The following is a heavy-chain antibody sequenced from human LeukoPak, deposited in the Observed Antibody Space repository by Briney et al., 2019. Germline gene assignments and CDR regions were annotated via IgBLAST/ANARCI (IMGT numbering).Heavy chain of an antibody. CDR1: GGSVSSSSYY. D-gene: IGHD2-15*01. J-gene: IGHJ5*02. CDR3: ARGGGGMT. V-gene: IGHV4-39*01. CDR2: IYYSGIT. Sequence: SETLSLTCAVSGGSVSSSSYYWGWLRQPPGKGLEWIGSIYYSGITYYNPSLTSRVSISVDTSKNQFCLKLSSVSAADTAVYYCARGGGGMTWGQGTLVTVSS.